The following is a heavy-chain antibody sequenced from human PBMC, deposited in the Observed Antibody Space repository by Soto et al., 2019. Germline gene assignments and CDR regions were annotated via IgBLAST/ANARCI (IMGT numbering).Heavy chain of an antibody. V-gene: IGHV3-15*07. CDR1: GFTFSNAW. Sequence: GGSLRLSCAASGFTFSNAWMNWVRQAPGKGLEWVGRIKSKTDGGTTDYAAPVKGRFTISRDDSKNTLYLQMNSLKTEDTAVYYCTTEQLWFETCMDVWGQGTTVTVSS. CDR2: IKSKTDGGTT. J-gene: IGHJ6*02. D-gene: IGHD3-10*01. CDR3: TTEQLWFETCMDV.